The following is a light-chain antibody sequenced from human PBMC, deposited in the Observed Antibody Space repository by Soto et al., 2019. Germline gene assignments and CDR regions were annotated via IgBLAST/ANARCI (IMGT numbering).Light chain of an antibody. V-gene: IGLV2-14*03. CDR2: DVT. Sequence: QSVLSQPASVSGSPGQSITISCTGTSSDLGGYNYVSWYQQHPGKAPKLMIYDVTNRPSGVSNRFSGSKSGNTASLTISGLQAEDEADYYCSSYTVISTLVFGTGTKLTVL. CDR1: SSDLGGYNY. J-gene: IGLJ1*01. CDR3: SSYTVISTLV.